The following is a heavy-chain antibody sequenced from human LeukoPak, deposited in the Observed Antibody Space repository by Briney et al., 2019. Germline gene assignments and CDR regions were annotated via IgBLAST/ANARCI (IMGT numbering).Heavy chain of an antibody. Sequence: SETLSLTCTVSGASISTYYWSWIRQPPGKGLEWIGYLFFGGSTNYNPSLKSRVTISSDTSKNQLSLKLTSVAAADTAVYYCARAGGGWSFDYLGQGTLVTVSS. D-gene: IGHD6-19*01. V-gene: IGHV4-59*01. CDR1: GASISTYY. CDR2: LFFGGST. J-gene: IGHJ4*02. CDR3: ARAGGGWSFDY.